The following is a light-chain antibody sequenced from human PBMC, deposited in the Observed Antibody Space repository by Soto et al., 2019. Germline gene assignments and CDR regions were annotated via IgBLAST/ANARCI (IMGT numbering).Light chain of an antibody. V-gene: IGLV4-69*01. CDR3: QTWGADSVI. CDR1: SGHSSYA. CDR2: LNSDGSH. Sequence: QLVLTQSPSASASLGASVKLTCTLSSGHSSYAIAWHQQQPEKGPRFLMKLNSDGSHSKGDGISDRFSGSSSGAERHLTISSLQSEDEADYYCQTWGADSVIFGGGTKLTVL. J-gene: IGLJ2*01.